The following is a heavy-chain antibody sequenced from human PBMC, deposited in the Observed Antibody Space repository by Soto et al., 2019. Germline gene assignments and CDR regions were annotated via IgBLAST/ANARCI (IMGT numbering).Heavy chain of an antibody. Sequence: GGSLTLSCAASGFTFSSYVMSWVRQAPGKGLEWVSAISGSGGSTYYADSVKGRFTISRDNSKNTLYLQMNSLRAEDTAVYYCAKTYYYDSSGYSPLGYWGQGTLVTVSS. D-gene: IGHD3-22*01. J-gene: IGHJ4*02. CDR3: AKTYYYDSSGYSPLGY. V-gene: IGHV3-23*01. CDR1: GFTFSSYV. CDR2: ISGSGGST.